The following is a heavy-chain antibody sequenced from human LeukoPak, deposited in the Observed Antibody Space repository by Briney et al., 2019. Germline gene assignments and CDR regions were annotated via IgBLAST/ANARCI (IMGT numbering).Heavy chain of an antibody. CDR2: ISSSSSYI. J-gene: IGHJ4*02. D-gene: IGHD2-15*01. Sequence: GGSLRLSCAASGFTFSSYSMNWVRQAPGKGLEWVSSISSSSSYIYYADSVKGRFTISRDNAKNSLYLQMNSLRAEDTAVYYCAKDLIGGRRGGYYFDYWGQGTLVTVSP. CDR1: GFTFSSYS. CDR3: AKDLIGGRRGGYYFDY. V-gene: IGHV3-21*01.